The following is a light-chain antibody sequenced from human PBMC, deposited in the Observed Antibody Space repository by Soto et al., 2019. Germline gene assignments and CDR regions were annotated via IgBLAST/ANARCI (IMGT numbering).Light chain of an antibody. V-gene: IGKV3-20*01. J-gene: IGKJ2*01. Sequence: EIMLTQSPGTLSLSPGERATLSCRASQSVSSSYLGWYQQKPGQAPRLLIYGASSRATGIPDRFSGSGSGTDCPLSTSSLEPEDFAVYYCQQYGSSPYTFGQGTKLEIK. CDR1: QSVSSSY. CDR2: GAS. CDR3: QQYGSSPYT.